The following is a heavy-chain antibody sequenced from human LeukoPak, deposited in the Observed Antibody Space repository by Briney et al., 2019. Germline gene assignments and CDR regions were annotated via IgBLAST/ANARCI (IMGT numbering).Heavy chain of an antibody. CDR2: ISAYNGNT. D-gene: IGHD2-8*01. J-gene: IGHJ3*02. CDR3: AKALPVYANSGAFDI. CDR1: GYTFTSYG. Sequence: ASVKVSCKASGYTFTSYGISWVRQAPGQGLEWMGWISAYNGNTNYAQKLQGRVTMTTDTSTSTAYMELGSLRSDDTAVYYCAKALPVYANSGAFDIWGQGTMVTVSS. V-gene: IGHV1-18*01.